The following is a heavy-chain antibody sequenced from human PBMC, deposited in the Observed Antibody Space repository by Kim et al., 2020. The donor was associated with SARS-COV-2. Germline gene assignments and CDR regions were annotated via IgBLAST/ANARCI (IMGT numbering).Heavy chain of an antibody. V-gene: IGHV1-3*01. D-gene: IGHD3-22*01. CDR3: ASVSSGYLNYYYGMDV. CDR2: INAGYGNT. Sequence: ASVKVSCKASGYTFTSYAMHWVRQAPGQRLEWMGWINAGYGNTKYSQKFQGRVTITRDTSARTPYMELSSLRSEDTAVYYCASVSSGYLNYYYGMDVWGQGTTVTVSS. CDR1: GYTFTSYA. J-gene: IGHJ6*02.